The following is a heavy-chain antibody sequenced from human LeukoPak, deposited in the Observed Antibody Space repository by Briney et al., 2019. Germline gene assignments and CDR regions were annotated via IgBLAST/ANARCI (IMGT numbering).Heavy chain of an antibody. CDR3: ARENIVVVPAALPYYYGMDV. CDR2: INPSGGST. Sequence: GASVKVSCKASGYTSTSYYMHWVRQAPGQGLEWMGIINPSGGSTSYAQKFQGRVTMTRDTSTSTVYMELSSLRSEDTAVYYCARENIVVVPAALPYYYGMDVWGQGTTVTVSS. J-gene: IGHJ6*02. V-gene: IGHV1-46*01. CDR1: GYTSTSYY. D-gene: IGHD2-2*01.